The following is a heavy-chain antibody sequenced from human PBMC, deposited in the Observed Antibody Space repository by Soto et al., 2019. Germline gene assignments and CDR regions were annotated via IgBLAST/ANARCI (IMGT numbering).Heavy chain of an antibody. V-gene: IGHV3-30-3*01. CDR2: ISYDGSNK. CDR1: GFTFSSYA. CDR3: ARALQYPYDFWSGYLVGYYYYGMDV. J-gene: IGHJ6*02. D-gene: IGHD3-3*01. Sequence: QVQLVESGGGVVQPGRSLRLSCAASGFTFSSYAMHWVRQAPGKGLEWVAVISYDGSNKYYADSVKGRFTISRDNSKNTLYLQMNSLRAEDTAVYYCARALQYPYDFWSGYLVGYYYYGMDVWGQGTTVTVSS.